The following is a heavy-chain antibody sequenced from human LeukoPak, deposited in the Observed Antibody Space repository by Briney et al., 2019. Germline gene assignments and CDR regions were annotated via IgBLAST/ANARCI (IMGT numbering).Heavy chain of an antibody. CDR1: GFTFSSYW. V-gene: IGHV3-74*01. D-gene: IGHD5-12*01. J-gene: IGHJ4*02. CDR3: ASIPSPFVDIVATSDIDY. Sequence: GGSLRLSCAASGFTFSSYWMHWVRQAPGKGLVWVSRINSDGSSTSYADSVKGRFTISRDNAKNTLYLQMNSLRAEDTAVYYCASIPSPFVDIVATSDIDYWGQGTLVTVSS. CDR2: INSDGSST.